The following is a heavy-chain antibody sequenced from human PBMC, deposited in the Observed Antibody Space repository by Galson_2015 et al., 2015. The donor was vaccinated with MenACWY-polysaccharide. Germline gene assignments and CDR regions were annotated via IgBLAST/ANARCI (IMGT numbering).Heavy chain of an antibody. CDR1: GFTFSSYW. CDR3: ARGHYGMDV. Sequence: SLRLSCAASGFTFSSYWMTWVRQAPGKGLEWVANIKKDGSEKYYEESVKGRFTISRDNAKNSLYLQMHSQRSEDTAVYSCARGHYGMDVWGQGTTVTVSS. J-gene: IGHJ6*02. V-gene: IGHV3-7*01. CDR2: IKKDGSEK.